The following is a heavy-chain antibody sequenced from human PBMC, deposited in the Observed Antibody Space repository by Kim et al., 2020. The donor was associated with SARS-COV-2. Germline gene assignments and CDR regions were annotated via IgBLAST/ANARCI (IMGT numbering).Heavy chain of an antibody. CDR2: INTSAST. D-gene: IGHD3-16*02. Sequence: INTSASTNYNPSHQSRVTMSVDMSKNQFSLKLSSVTAADTAVYYCASALGHWGQGTLVTVSS. CDR3: ASALGH. V-gene: IGHV4-4*07. J-gene: IGHJ4*02.